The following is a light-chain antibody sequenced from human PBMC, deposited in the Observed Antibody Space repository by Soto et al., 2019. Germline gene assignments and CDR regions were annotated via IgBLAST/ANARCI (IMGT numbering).Light chain of an antibody. J-gene: IGLJ1*01. Sequence: HSVLTKPASVYGAPGQSITISCTGTSSDVGGYNYVSWYQHHPGKAPKLMIYDVSNRPSGVSNRFSGSKSGNTASLTISGLQPEDEADYYCCSYTTSNTRQIVFGTGTKVTVL. CDR2: DVS. CDR1: SSDVGGYNY. CDR3: CSYTTSNTRQIV. V-gene: IGLV2-14*03.